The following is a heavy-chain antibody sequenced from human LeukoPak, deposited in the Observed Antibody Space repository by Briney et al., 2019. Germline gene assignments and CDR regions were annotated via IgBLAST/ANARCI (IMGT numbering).Heavy chain of an antibody. J-gene: IGHJ3*02. V-gene: IGHV3-53*01. CDR1: GFSVRSNY. D-gene: IGHD1-1*01. CDR3: ARDRRRLRGMNGDGDAFDI. Sequence: GGSLRLSCAASGFSVRSNYISWVRQAPGKGLEWVSMIYSDGSIFHADSVKGRFTMSRGNSRNTLDLQMNSLRVEDTAVYFCARDRRRLRGMNGDGDAFDIWGQGTMVTVSS. CDR2: IYSDGSI.